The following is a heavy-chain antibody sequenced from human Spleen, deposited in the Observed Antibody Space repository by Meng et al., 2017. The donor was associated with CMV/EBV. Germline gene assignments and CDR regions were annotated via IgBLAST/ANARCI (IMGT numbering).Heavy chain of an antibody. CDR2: IYYSGST. V-gene: IGHV4-38-2*02. Sequence: SETLSLTCTVSGYSISSGYYWGWIRQPPGKGLEWIGYIYYSGSTYYNPSLKSRVTISVDTSKNQFSLKLSSVTAADTAVYYCARGRVDRRYGGNSATDYWGQGTLVTVSS. D-gene: IGHD4-23*01. J-gene: IGHJ4*02. CDR1: GYSISSGYY. CDR3: ARGRVDRRYGGNSATDY.